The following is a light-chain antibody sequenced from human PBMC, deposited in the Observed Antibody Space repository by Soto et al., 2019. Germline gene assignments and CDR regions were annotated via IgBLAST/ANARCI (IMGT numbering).Light chain of an antibody. CDR2: GAT. J-gene: IGKJ4*01. CDR1: QNIGKF. CDR3: QPTYSTPLT. Sequence: DIQMTQSPASLSASVGDRVTITCRASQNIGKFLNWFQHHPGKAPKRLIFGATSLQSGAPSRFSGGGSGTDFTLTISILQPEDFATYFCQPTYSTPLTFGGGTKVDIK. V-gene: IGKV1-39*01.